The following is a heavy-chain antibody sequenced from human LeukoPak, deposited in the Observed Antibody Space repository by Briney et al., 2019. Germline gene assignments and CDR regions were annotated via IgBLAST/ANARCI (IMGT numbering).Heavy chain of an antibody. Sequence: GGSLRLSCAASGFTFSSYGMHWVRQAPGKGLEWVANIKQDGSEKYCVDSVKGRFTISRDNAKNSLYLQMNSLRAEDTAVYYCARAEDSGYDFNYWGQGTLVTVSS. D-gene: IGHD5-12*01. CDR3: ARAEDSGYDFNY. CDR1: GFTFSSYG. V-gene: IGHV3-7*03. J-gene: IGHJ4*02. CDR2: IKQDGSEK.